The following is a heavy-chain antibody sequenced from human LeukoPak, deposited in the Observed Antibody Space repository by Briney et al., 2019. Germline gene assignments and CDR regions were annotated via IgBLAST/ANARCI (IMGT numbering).Heavy chain of an antibody. D-gene: IGHD3-10*01. CDR3: AKLLYYYGSGSSDY. J-gene: IGHJ4*02. CDR1: GGSISSSSYF. Sequence: PSETLSLTCNVSGGSISSSSYFWGWIRQPPGKGLEWIGNIYYSGSSYYNPSLKSRVTISIDTSKNQFSLKLSSVTAADTAVYYCAKLLYYYGSGSSDYWGQGTLSPSPQ. V-gene: IGHV4-39*01. CDR2: IYYSGSS.